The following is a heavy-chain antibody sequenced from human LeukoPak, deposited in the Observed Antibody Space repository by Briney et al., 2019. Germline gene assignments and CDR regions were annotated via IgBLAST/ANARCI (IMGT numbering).Heavy chain of an antibody. CDR3: ARDQERYCSGGSCYQGNWFDP. Sequence: GGSLRLSCAASGFTFSDYYMSWIRQAPGKGREWVSYISSSGSTIYYADSVKGRFTSSRDNAKNSLYLQMNSLRAEDTAVYYCARDQERYCSGGSCYQGNWFDPWGQGTLVTVSS. CDR2: ISSSGSTI. CDR1: GFTFSDYY. V-gene: IGHV3-11*01. J-gene: IGHJ5*02. D-gene: IGHD2-15*01.